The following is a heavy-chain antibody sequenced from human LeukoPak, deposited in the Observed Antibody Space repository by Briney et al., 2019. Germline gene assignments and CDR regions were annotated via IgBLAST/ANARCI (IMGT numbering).Heavy chain of an antibody. J-gene: IGHJ6*03. Sequence: PSETQSLTGTFSGDSISRGDYNWSWIRQPAGKGLEWFGTISYSGNTYYNPSLKSRVTISVDTSKNQFSLKLSSVTAADTAVYYCARHSGTFYYYYYMDVWGKGTSVTVPS. D-gene: IGHD1-26*01. CDR2: ISYSGNT. V-gene: IGHV4-39*07. CDR1: GDSISRGDYN. CDR3: ARHSGTFYYYYYMDV.